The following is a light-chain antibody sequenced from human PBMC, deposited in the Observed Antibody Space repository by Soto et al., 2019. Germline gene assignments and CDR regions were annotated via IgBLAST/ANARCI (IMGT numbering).Light chain of an antibody. Sequence: EIVLTQSPGTLSLSPGERATLSCRASQSVINNFLAWYQHKPGQAPRLLIYGASNRATGIPDRFSGSGSGPDFTLTISRLEPEDFAVYYCLQYGTTPRTFGPGTKMDIK. J-gene: IGKJ3*01. CDR1: QSVINNF. CDR2: GAS. CDR3: LQYGTTPRT. V-gene: IGKV3-20*01.